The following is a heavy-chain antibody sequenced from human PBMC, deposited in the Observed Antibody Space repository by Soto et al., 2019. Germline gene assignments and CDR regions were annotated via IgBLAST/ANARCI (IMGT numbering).Heavy chain of an antibody. CDR2: ISAYNGNT. J-gene: IGHJ6*02. CDR1: GYTFTSYG. D-gene: IGHD6-13*01. Sequence: SVKVSCKASGYTFTSYGISWVRQAPVQGLEWMGWISAYNGNTNYAQKLQGRVTMTTDTSTSTAYMELRSLRSDDTAVCYCARVAQKVYSSSWYEGYYYYGMDVWGQGTTVTVSS. CDR3: ARVAQKVYSSSWYEGYYYYGMDV. V-gene: IGHV1-18*01.